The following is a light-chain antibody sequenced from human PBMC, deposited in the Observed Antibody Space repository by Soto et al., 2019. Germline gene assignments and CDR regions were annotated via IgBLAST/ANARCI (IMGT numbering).Light chain of an antibody. Sequence: EIVLTQSPSTLSLSPGERATLSCRTSQSVSNNYLAWYQQKPGQAPRLLIYDASSRAPGIPDRFSGSGSGTDFTLTISRLEPEDFAVYYCQQYGGSYPPFGQGTKVDIK. CDR1: QSVSNNY. J-gene: IGKJ1*01. CDR3: QQYGGSYPP. V-gene: IGKV3-20*01. CDR2: DAS.